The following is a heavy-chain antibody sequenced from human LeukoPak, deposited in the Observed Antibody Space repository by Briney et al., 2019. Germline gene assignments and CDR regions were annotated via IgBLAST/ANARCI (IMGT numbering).Heavy chain of an antibody. Sequence: GGSLRLSCAASGFTFSSYSMNWVRQAPGKGLEWVSTISRSGDSTYYADSVRGRFTISRDISKSTLHLEMSSLRAEDTAVYYCAIQAGGYYQPLDFWGQGTLVTVSS. CDR1: GFTFSSYS. CDR3: AIQAGGYYQPLDF. D-gene: IGHD2-2*01. CDR2: ISRSGDST. J-gene: IGHJ4*02. V-gene: IGHV3-23*01.